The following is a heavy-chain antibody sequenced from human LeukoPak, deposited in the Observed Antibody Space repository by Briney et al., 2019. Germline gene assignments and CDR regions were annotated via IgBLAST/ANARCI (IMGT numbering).Heavy chain of an antibody. CDR1: GFTFSSYG. Sequence: GGSLRLSCAASGFTFSSYGMHWVRQAPGKGLEWVAVISYGGSNKYYADSVKGRFTISRDNSKNTLYLQMNSLRAEDTAVYYCAKDTIGYSYGTFDYWGQGTLVTVSS. CDR2: ISYGGSNK. J-gene: IGHJ4*02. CDR3: AKDTIGYSYGTFDY. V-gene: IGHV3-30*18. D-gene: IGHD5-18*01.